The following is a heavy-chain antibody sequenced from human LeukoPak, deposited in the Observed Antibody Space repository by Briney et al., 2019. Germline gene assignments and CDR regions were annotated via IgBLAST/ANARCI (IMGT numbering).Heavy chain of an antibody. J-gene: IGHJ4*02. Sequence: ASVKVSCEVSGYSLTELSLHWVRQAPGKGLEWMGGLDPADGEMIYTQTFQGRITMTEDSSTDTAYMEMSSLRSDDTAVYYCATGRTKWDLLNYWGQGTLVTVSS. CDR2: LDPADGEM. CDR3: ATGRTKWDLLNY. D-gene: IGHD1-26*01. V-gene: IGHV1-24*01. CDR1: GYSLTELS.